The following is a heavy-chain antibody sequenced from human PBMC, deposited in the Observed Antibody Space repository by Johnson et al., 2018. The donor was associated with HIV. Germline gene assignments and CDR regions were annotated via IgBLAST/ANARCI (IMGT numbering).Heavy chain of an antibody. J-gene: IGHJ3*01. V-gene: IGHV3-66*03. D-gene: IGHD6-19*01. CDR1: GFTVSSNY. CDR3: AKIGQWRERLDAFDV. Sequence: VQLVESGGGLIQPGGSLRLSCAASGFTVSSNYMSWVRQAPGKGLEWVSVIYSGGSTYYADSMKGRFTISRDNSKNTLYLQMSSLRPEDTAVYYCAKIGQWRERLDAFDVWGQGTMVTVSS. CDR2: IYSGGST.